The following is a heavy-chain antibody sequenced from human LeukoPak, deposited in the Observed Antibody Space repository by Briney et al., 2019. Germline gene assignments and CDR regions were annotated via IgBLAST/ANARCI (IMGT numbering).Heavy chain of an antibody. V-gene: IGHV4-30-4*01. Sequence: SETLSLTCTVSGGSISSGDYYWSWIRQPPGKGLEWIGYIYYSGSTYYNPSLKCRVTISVDTSKNQFSLKLCSVTAADTAVYYCAREEASPAAAGTRDAFDIWGQGTMVTVSS. CDR1: GGSISSGDYY. J-gene: IGHJ3*02. D-gene: IGHD6-13*01. CDR3: AREEASPAAAGTRDAFDI. CDR2: IYYSGST.